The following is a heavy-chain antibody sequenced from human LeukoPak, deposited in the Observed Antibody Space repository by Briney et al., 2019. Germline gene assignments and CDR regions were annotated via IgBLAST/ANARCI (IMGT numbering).Heavy chain of an antibody. J-gene: IGHJ3*02. D-gene: IGHD2-8*01. CDR3: ARDRLTNDAFDI. CDR1: GFTFNSYW. CDR2: INSDGSST. V-gene: IGHV3-74*01. Sequence: GGSLRLSCAVSGFTFNSYWMRWVRQAPGKGLVWVSRINSDGSSTSDADFVKGRFTISRDNSKNTLYLQMNSLRAEDTAMYYCARDRLTNDAFDIWGQGTMVTVSS.